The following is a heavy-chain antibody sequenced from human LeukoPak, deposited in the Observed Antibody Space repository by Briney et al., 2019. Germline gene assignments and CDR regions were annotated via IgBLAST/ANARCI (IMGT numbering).Heavy chain of an antibody. CDR2: INPNSGGT. V-gene: IGHV1-2*02. D-gene: IGHD3-10*01. CDR3: ARGPSGSYFGYRRGD. J-gene: IGHJ4*02. CDR1: GYTFTGYY. Sequence: ASVKVSCKASGYTFTGYYMHWVRQAPGQGLEWMGWINPNSGGTNYAQKFQGRVTMTRDTSISTAYMELSRLRSEDTAIYYCARGPSGSYFGYRRGDWGQGTLVTVSS.